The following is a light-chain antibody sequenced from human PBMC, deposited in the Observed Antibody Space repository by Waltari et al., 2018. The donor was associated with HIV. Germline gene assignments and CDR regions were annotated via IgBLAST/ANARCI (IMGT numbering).Light chain of an antibody. Sequence: DIQMTQSPSTLSASVGDRVTITCRARQSVSSSLAWYQQKLGEAPKLLVYRASTLQSGVPSRFSGTGSGTEFTLTISSLQPDDFATYFCQQYSTYSRTFGQGTKVE. CDR3: QQYSTYSRT. V-gene: IGKV1-5*03. J-gene: IGKJ2*01. CDR2: RAS. CDR1: QSVSSS.